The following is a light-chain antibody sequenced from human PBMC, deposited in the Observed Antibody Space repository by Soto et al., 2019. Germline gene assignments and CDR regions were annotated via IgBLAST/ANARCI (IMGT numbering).Light chain of an antibody. CDR3: QQTYDTPTT. Sequence: DIQMAQTPSSLSESVGDSVAITCRTSQNVNNYLNWYQQKPGKAPNLLIYAAYTLQSGVPSRFSGGGGGTFFTLSITGLQPEDFATYYCQQTYDTPTTFGQGTILEIE. V-gene: IGKV1-39*01. CDR1: QNVNNY. J-gene: IGKJ2*01. CDR2: AAY.